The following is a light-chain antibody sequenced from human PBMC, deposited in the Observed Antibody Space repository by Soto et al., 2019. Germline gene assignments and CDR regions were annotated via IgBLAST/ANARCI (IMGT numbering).Light chain of an antibody. V-gene: IGKV3D-15*01. CDR3: KQYKDWPPLT. CDR2: GAS. J-gene: IGKJ4*01. CDR1: QNININ. Sequence: EIVMTQSPLTLSVSPGERATLSCRASQNININLAWYQQRPGQAPRVLIYGASSRASGIPDRFSGSGSGTDFPLTINSLEPDDFAFYYCKQYKDWPPLTFGGGTRVEIK.